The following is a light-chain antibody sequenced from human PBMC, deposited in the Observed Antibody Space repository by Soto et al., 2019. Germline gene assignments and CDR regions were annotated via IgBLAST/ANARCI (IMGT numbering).Light chain of an antibody. CDR2: AAS. J-gene: IGKJ1*01. V-gene: IGKV1-39*01. CDR1: QSISSY. CDR3: QQSYSTPPT. Sequence: DIQMTQSPSYLSASVGDRVTITCRASQSISSYLNWYQQKPGKSPKLLIYAASSLQSGVPSRFSGSRSGTDFTLTISILQPEDFATYYCQQSYSTPPTFGQGTKVEIK.